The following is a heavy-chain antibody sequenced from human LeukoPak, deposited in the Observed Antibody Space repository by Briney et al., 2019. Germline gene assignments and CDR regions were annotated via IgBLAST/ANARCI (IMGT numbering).Heavy chain of an antibody. CDR1: GFTFGDYA. CDR3: TCSFAYDSSGSPSDY. D-gene: IGHD3-22*01. Sequence: GGSLRLSCTASGFTFGDYAMSWFRQAPGKGLEWVGFIKSKAYGGTTEYAASVKGRFTISRDDSKSIAYLQMNSLKTEDTAVYYCTCSFAYDSSGSPSDYWGQGTLVTVSS. J-gene: IGHJ4*02. CDR2: IKSKAYGGTT. V-gene: IGHV3-49*03.